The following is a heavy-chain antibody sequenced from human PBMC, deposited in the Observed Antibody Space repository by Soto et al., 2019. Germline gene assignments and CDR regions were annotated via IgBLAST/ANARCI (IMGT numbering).Heavy chain of an antibody. V-gene: IGHV3-23*01. Sequence: GGSLRLSCAASGFTFSSYAMSWVRQAPGKGLEWVSAISGSGGSTYYADSVKGRFTISRDNSKNTLYLQMNSLRAEDTAVYYCATTYAIDIVVVVAATVPDAFDIWGQGTMVTVSS. CDR3: ATTYAIDIVVVVAATVPDAFDI. CDR2: ISGSGGST. CDR1: GFTFSSYA. D-gene: IGHD2-15*01. J-gene: IGHJ3*02.